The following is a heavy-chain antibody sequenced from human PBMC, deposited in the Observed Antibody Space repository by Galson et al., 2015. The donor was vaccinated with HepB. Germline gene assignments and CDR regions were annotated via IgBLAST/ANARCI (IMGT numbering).Heavy chain of an antibody. V-gene: IGHV1-46*03. CDR3: ASYLFDY. CDR2: INPSGGST. CDR1: GYTFTSYY. Sequence: SVKVSCKASGYTFTSYYLHWVRQAPGQGLEWLGIINPSGGSTRYAQKFQDRFPMARDTSTSAVDMELNSLRSEDTAVYYCASYLFDYWGQGTLLTVSS. J-gene: IGHJ4*02.